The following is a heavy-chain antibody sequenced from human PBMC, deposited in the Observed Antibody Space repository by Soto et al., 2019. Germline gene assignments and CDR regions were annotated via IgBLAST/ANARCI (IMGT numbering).Heavy chain of an antibody. CDR3: ARLRGYDLDH. CDR2: IWFDGSNK. CDR1: GFTFSSYG. D-gene: IGHD5-12*01. V-gene: IGHV3-33*01. J-gene: IGHJ4*02. Sequence: QVQLVESGGGVVQPGRSLRLSCAASGFTFSSYGMHWVRQAQGKGLEWVAVIWFDGSNKYYADSVKGRVTISRDNSKSPLYLQMNSLRVEDTAVYYCARLRGYDLDHWGQGTLVTVPS.